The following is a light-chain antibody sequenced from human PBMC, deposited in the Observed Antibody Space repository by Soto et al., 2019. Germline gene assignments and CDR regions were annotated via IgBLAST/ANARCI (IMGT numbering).Light chain of an antibody. Sequence: EIVLTQSPGTLSLSPGERATLSCRASQSVSSSYLAWYQQKPGQAPRLLIYGASSRATGIPDRFSGSGSGTDFTLTIRRLEPEDFAVYYCQQHGSSPVTFGPGTKVAIK. CDR3: QQHGSSPVT. CDR1: QSVSSSY. CDR2: GAS. V-gene: IGKV3-20*01. J-gene: IGKJ3*01.